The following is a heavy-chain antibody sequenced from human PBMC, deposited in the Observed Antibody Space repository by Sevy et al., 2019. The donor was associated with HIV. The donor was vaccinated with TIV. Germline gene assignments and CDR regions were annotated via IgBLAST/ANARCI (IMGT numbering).Heavy chain of an antibody. CDR1: GFTPSTYG. V-gene: IGHV3-33*01. Sequence: GGSLRLSCAGSGFTPSTYGMHWVRQAPGKGLEWVAVIGYDGNNKYYADSVNGRFTISRDNSKNTLFLQMDSLRAEDTAVYYCARDPRMYGDYLLAYFDYWGQGALVTVSS. CDR2: IGYDGNNK. J-gene: IGHJ4*02. CDR3: ARDPRMYGDYLLAYFDY. D-gene: IGHD2-8*01.